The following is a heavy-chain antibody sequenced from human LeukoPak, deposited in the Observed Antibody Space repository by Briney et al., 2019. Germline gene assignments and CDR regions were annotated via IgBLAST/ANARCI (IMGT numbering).Heavy chain of an antibody. J-gene: IGHJ3*02. Sequence: SETLSLTCTVSGGSISSYYWSWIRQPPGKGLEWIGYIYYSGSTNYNPSLKSRVTISVDTSKNQFSLKLSSVTAAGTAVYYCARFCSGSYYENAFDIWGQGTMVTVSS. V-gene: IGHV4-59*01. D-gene: IGHD3-10*02. CDR1: GGSISSYY. CDR3: ARFCSGSYYENAFDI. CDR2: IYYSGST.